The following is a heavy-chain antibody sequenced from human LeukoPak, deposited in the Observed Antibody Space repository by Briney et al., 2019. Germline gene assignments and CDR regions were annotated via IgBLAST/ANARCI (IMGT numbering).Heavy chain of an antibody. J-gene: IGHJ4*02. V-gene: IGHV1-8*01. D-gene: IGHD1-26*01. CDR2: MNPNTGDT. Sequence: ASVKVSCKASGYTFTGYDINWVRQATGQGLEWMGWMNPNTGDTGYAQKFQGRVTMTRNSSIDTAYMELSCLRSVDTSVYYCTRGSLSGSSRDYWGQGTLLTVSS. CDR1: GYTFTGYD. CDR3: TRGSLSGSSRDY.